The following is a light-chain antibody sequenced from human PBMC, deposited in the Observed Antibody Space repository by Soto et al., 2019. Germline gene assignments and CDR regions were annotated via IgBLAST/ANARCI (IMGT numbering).Light chain of an antibody. Sequence: DIVLTQSPATLSFSPGERATLSCRASQSVSSYLAWYQQKPGQAPRLLIYDASDRATGIPARFSGSGSGTDFTLTISALEPEDFAVYYCQQRSNWPPAFGQGTRLEI. CDR3: QQRSNWPPA. V-gene: IGKV3-11*01. J-gene: IGKJ5*01. CDR1: QSVSSY. CDR2: DAS.